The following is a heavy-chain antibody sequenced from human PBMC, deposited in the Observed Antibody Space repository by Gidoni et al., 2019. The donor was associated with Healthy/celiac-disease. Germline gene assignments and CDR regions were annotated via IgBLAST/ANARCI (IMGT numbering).Heavy chain of an antibody. D-gene: IGHD3-22*01. CDR2: INPSGGST. CDR1: GYTFTSYY. CDR3: ARAQLQWLSKVAFDY. V-gene: IGHV1-46*01. J-gene: IGHJ4*02. Sequence: QVQLVQSGAEVKKPGASVKVSCKASGYTFTSYYMHWVRQAPGQGLEWMGIINPSGGSTSYAQKFQGRVTMTRDTSTSTVYMELSSLRSEDTAVYYCARAQLQWLSKVAFDYWGQGTLVTVSS.